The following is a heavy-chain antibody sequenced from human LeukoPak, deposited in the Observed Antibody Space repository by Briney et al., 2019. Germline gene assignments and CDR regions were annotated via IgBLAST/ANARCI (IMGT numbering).Heavy chain of an antibody. CDR2: IYYSGST. CDR3: ARTRITMIRGVPSYYFDY. Sequence: SETLSLTCTVSGGSISSYYWSWIRQPPGKGLEWIGYIYYSGSTNYNPSLKSRVTISVDTSKNQFSLKLSSVTAADTAVYYCARTRITMIRGVPSYYFDYWGQGTLVTVSS. D-gene: IGHD3-10*01. CDR1: GGSISSYY. J-gene: IGHJ4*02. V-gene: IGHV4-59*08.